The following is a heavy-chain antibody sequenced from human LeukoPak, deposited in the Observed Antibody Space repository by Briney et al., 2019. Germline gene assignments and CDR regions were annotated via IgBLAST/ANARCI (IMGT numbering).Heavy chain of an antibody. V-gene: IGHV3-30*04. Sequence: PGGSLRLSCAASGFTFSSYAMHWVRQAPGKGLEWVAVISYEGKNKYYADSVKGRFTISRDNSKNTMYLQMNSLRPEDTAVYHCARDPGGYYFDYWGQGTLVTVSS. CDR3: ARDPGGYYFDY. J-gene: IGHJ4*02. D-gene: IGHD3-10*01. CDR2: ISYEGKNK. CDR1: GFTFSSYA.